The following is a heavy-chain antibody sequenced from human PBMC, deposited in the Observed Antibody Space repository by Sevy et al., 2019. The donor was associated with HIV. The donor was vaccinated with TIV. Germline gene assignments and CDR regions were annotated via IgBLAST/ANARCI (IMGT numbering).Heavy chain of an antibody. CDR1: GFTFSSYS. D-gene: IGHD3-3*01. J-gene: IGHJ5*02. V-gene: IGHV3-23*01. Sequence: GGSLRLSCAASGFTFSSYSMNWVRQAPGKGLEWVSTISAGGGSTYYADSVKGRFTISRDNSRDTLDLQMKGLRADDTAVYYCARETTSGYSPWGQGTLVTVPS. CDR2: ISAGGGST. CDR3: ARETTSGYSP.